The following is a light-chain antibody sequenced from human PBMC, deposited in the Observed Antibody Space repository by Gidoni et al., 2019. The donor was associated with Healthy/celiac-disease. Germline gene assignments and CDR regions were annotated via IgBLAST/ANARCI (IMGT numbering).Light chain of an antibody. Sequence: QPVLTQSSSASASLGSSVKLTCTLSSGHSSYIIALHQQQPGKAPRYLMKLEGSGSDNKGSGVPERFSGSSSGADRYLTISNLQFEDEADYYCETWDSNILWVFGGGTKLTVL. CDR1: SGHSSYI. J-gene: IGLJ3*02. CDR2: LEGSGSD. CDR3: ETWDSNILWV. V-gene: IGLV4-60*02.